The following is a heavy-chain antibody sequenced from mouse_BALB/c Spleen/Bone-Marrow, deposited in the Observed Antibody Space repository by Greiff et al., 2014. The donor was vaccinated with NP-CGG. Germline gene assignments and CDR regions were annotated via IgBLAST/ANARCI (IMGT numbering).Heavy chain of an antibody. J-gene: IGHJ4*01. V-gene: IGHV14-3*02. Sequence: EVHLVESGAELVKPGASVKLSCTASGFNIKDTYMHWVKQRPEQSLEWIGRIDPANGNTKYDPKFQGKATITADTSSNTAYLQLSSLTSEDTAVYYCARWEYYAMDYWGQGTSVTVSS. CDR2: IDPANGNT. CDR1: GFNIKDTY. D-gene: IGHD4-1*01. CDR3: ARWEYYAMDY.